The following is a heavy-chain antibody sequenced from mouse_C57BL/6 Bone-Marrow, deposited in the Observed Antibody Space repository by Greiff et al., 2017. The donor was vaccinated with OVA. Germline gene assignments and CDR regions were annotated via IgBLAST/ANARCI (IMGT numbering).Heavy chain of an antibody. CDR3: ARADLLWLRPYYFDY. CDR2: INPNNGGT. J-gene: IGHJ2*01. V-gene: IGHV1-26*01. Sequence: VQLQQSGPELVKPGASVKISCKASGYTFTDYYMNWVKQSHGKSLEWIGDINPNNGGTSYNQKFKGKATLTVDKSSSTAYMELRSLTSEDSAVYYCARADLLWLRPYYFDYWGQGTTLTVSS. CDR1: GYTFTDYY. D-gene: IGHD2-2*01.